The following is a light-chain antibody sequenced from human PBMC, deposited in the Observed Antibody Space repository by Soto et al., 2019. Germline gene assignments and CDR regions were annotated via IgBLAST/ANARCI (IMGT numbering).Light chain of an antibody. J-gene: IGLJ2*01. CDR1: SSDVGSYNP. CDR2: EGS. CDR3: CSYGGSSTVV. Sequence: QSALTQPASVSGSPGQSITISCTGTSSDVGSYNPVSWYQQHPGKAPKLMIYEGSKRPSGVSNRFSGSKSGNTASLTISGLEAEDEADYYCCSYGGSSTVVFGGGTKVTVL. V-gene: IGLV2-23*01.